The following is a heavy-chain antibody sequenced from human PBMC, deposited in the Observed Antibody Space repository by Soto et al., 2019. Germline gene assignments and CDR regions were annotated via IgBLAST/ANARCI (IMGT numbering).Heavy chain of an antibody. CDR3: ARHRDFWSGYHYNWFDP. V-gene: IGHV4-59*08. CDR2: IYYSGST. J-gene: IGHJ5*02. Sequence: SETLSLTCTVSGGSISSYYWSWIRQPPGKGLEWIGYIYYSGSTNYNPSLKSRVTISVDTSKNQFSLKLSSVTAADTAVYYCARHRDFWSGYHYNWFDPWGQGTLVTVST. CDR1: GGSISSYY. D-gene: IGHD3-3*01.